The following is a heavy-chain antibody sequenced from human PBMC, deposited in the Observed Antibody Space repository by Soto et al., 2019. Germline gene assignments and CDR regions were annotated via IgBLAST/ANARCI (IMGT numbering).Heavy chain of an antibody. CDR2: ISSSSSTI. CDR3: ARDLLGAIFGVGNTQYRRDY. J-gene: IGHJ4*02. Sequence: PGGSLRLSCAASGFTFSSYSMNWVRQAPGKGLEWVSYISSSSSTIYYADSVKGRFTISRDNAKNSLYLQMNSLRDEDTAVYYCARDLLGAIFGVGNTQYRRDYWGQGTLVTVSS. CDR1: GFTFSSYS. D-gene: IGHD3-3*01. V-gene: IGHV3-48*02.